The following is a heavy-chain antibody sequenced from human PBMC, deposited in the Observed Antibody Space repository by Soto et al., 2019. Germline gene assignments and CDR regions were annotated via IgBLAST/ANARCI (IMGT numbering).Heavy chain of an antibody. CDR3: ARVYHYVISGYYSSCLQD. V-gene: IGHV3-48*01. Sequence: PGGSLRLSCAASGFTFSSYSMNWVRQAPGKGLEWVSYISSSSSTIYYADSVKGRFTISRDNAKNSLYLQMNSLRAEDTAVYYCARVYHYVISGYYSSCLQDWGKGTLVTAAS. D-gene: IGHD3-22*01. J-gene: IGHJ1*01. CDR2: ISSSSSTI. CDR1: GFTFSSYS.